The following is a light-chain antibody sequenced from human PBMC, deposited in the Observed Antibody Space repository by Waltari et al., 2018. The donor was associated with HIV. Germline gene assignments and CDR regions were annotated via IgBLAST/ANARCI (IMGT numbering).Light chain of an antibody. CDR3: QSYDSSNHWV. V-gene: IGLV6-57*01. J-gene: IGLJ3*02. CDR1: SGTIASTY. Sequence: NFMLTQPHSVSESPGKTVTISCTRSSGTIASTYVQWSQPRPGSSPTTVISEDNQRPSGVPDLFSGSIDSSSNSASLTISGLKTEDEADYYCQSYDSSNHWVFGGGTKLTVL. CDR2: EDN.